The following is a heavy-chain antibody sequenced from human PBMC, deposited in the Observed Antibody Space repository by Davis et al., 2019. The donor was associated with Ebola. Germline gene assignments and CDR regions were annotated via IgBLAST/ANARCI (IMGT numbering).Heavy chain of an antibody. V-gene: IGHV3-30*04. CDR2: ISYDGSNK. J-gene: IGHJ4*02. Sequence: GESLKISCAASGFTFSSYAMHWVRQAPGKGLEWVAVISYDGSNKYYADSVKGRFTISRDNSKNTLYLQMNSLRAEDTAVYYCARVEYYYDSSGLDYWGQGTLVTVSS. CDR1: GFTFSSYA. CDR3: ARVEYYYDSSGLDY. D-gene: IGHD3-22*01.